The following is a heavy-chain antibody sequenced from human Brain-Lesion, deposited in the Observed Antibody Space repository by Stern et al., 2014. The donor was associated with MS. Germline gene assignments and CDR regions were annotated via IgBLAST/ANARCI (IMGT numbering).Heavy chain of an antibody. D-gene: IGHD1-14*01. V-gene: IGHV3-9*01. CDR1: GFTFDDYA. Sequence: EVHLVESEGDLVQPGRSLRLSCAAFGFTFDDYAMHWVRQAPGKGLEWVAGISWNSGTIGYADSVKGRFTTSRDNAYSSLYLQMNSLRPEDTALYYCARDITGSSAYFAYWGQGTLVTVSS. CDR2: ISWNSGTI. J-gene: IGHJ4*02. CDR3: ARDITGSSAYFAY.